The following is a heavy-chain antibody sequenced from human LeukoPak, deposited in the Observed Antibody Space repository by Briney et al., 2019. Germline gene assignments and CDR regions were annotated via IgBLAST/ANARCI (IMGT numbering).Heavy chain of an antibody. CDR2: INPDSGAT. CDR1: GSTFTGYY. CDR3: AREGSSAINTNWFDP. V-gene: IGHV1-2*02. Sequence: ASVKVSCKASGSTFTGYYMHWVRHAPGQGLEWKGWINPDSGATDYAQKFQGRVTMTRDTSITTAYMELSRLTYADTAVYYCAREGSSAINTNWFDPWGQGTLVAVSS. J-gene: IGHJ5*02. D-gene: IGHD5-12*01.